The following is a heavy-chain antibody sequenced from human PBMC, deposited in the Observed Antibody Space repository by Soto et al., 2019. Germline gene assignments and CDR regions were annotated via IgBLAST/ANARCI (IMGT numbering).Heavy chain of an antibody. D-gene: IGHD2-15*01. CDR3: AKGGGYCSGGSCYLGDAFDI. CDR2: ISGSGGST. Sequence: EVQLLESGGGLVQPGGSLRLSCAASGFTFSSYAMSWVRQAPGKGLEWVSAISGSGGSTYYADSVKGRFTTSRDNSKNTLYLQMNSLGAEDTSVYYCAKGGGYCSGGSCYLGDAFDIWGQGTMVTVSS. V-gene: IGHV3-23*01. CDR1: GFTFSSYA. J-gene: IGHJ3*02.